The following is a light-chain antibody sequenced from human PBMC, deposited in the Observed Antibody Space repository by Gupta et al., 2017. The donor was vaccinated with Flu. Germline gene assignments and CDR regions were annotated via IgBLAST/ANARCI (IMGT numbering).Light chain of an antibody. CDR2: GNN. J-gene: IGLJ1*01. V-gene: IGLV1-40*01. CDR3: QSYDSSLGGPYV. Sequence: QSVLTQPPPVSGAPGQRVTISCTGSSSNIGAGYDVHWYQQLPGTAPKLLIYGNNNRPSGVPDRFSGSKSGTSASLAITGLQAEDEADYYCQSYDSSLGGPYVFGIGTKVTVL. CDR1: SSNIGAGYD.